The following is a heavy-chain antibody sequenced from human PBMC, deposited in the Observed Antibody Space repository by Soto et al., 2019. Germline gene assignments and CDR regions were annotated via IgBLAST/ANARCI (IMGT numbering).Heavy chain of an antibody. Sequence: PSETLSLTCTVSGGSISSYYWSWIRQPAGKGLEWIGRIYTSGSTNYNPSLKSRVTMSVDTSKNQFSLKLSSVTAADTAVYYCAGEESLVVVAATRYYYYYGMDVWGQGTTVTVSS. CDR3: AGEESLVVVAATRYYYYYGMDV. D-gene: IGHD2-15*01. CDR2: IYTSGST. CDR1: GGSISSYY. J-gene: IGHJ6*02. V-gene: IGHV4-4*07.